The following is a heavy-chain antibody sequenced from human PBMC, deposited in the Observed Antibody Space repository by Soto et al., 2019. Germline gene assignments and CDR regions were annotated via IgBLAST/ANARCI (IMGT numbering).Heavy chain of an antibody. CDR1: GGSISSYY. CDR3: ARDNRREIYYDSSRAFDI. V-gene: IGHV4-59*01. Sequence: SETLSLTCTVSGGSISSYYWSWIRQPPGKGLEWIGYIYYSGSTNYNPSLKSRVTISVDTSKNQFSLKLSSVTAADTAVYYFARDNRREIYYDSSRAFDIWGQGTMVTVTS. CDR2: IYYSGST. J-gene: IGHJ3*02. D-gene: IGHD3-22*01.